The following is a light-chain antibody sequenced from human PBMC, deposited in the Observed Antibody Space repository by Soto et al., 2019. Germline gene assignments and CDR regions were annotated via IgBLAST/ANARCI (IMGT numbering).Light chain of an antibody. CDR2: GAS. J-gene: IGKJ1*01. CDR1: QSVSSN. CDR3: QQYNNWPRT. V-gene: IGKV3-15*01. Sequence: EIVITQSPATLSVSPGERATLSCRASQSVSSNLAWYQQKPGQAPRILIYGASTRDTGIPARFSGSGSGTEFTLTISRLQSEDFAVYYCQQYNNWPRTFGQGTKVDIK.